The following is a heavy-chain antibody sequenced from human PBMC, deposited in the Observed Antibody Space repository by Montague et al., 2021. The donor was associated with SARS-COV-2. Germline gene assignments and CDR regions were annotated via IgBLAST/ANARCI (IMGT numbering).Heavy chain of an antibody. V-gene: IGHV4-59*01. CDR3: ARDLVAGGMDV. Sequence: SETLSLTCTVSGGSISSYYWSWIRQPPGKVLEWIGYIYYSGSTNYNPSLKSQVTISVDTSKNQFSLKLSSVTAADTAVYYCARDLVAGGMDVWGQGTTVTVPS. CDR1: GGSISSYY. D-gene: IGHD2-8*02. J-gene: IGHJ6*02. CDR2: IYYSGST.